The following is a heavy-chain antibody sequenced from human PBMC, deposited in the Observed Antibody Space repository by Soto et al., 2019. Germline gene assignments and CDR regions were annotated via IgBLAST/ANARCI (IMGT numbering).Heavy chain of an antibody. CDR3: ARAGYRSSTSCYSIELD. V-gene: IGHV4-31*03. CDR1: GGSVSSGGYY. Sequence: SETLSLTCTVSGGSVSSGGYYWSWIRQHPGKGLEWIGYIYYSGSTYYNPSLKSRVTRSVDTSKNQCSLKLSTVTAADTAVYYCARAGYRSSTSCYSIELDSGQGTLVTV. CDR2: IYYSGST. J-gene: IGHJ4*02. D-gene: IGHD2-2*02.